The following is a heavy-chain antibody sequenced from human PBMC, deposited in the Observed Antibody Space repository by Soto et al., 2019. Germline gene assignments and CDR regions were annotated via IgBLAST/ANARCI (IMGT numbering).Heavy chain of an antibody. Sequence: SETLSLTCTVSGDSVSSVGFHWAWLRRPPGKGLEWIGYIYNGGSTYYRPSLESRMRMSLDATRNHYSLRLTSVTAADTAVYFCARAPVGLDTISYFDYWGQGKLVTVSS. V-gene: IGHV4-30-4*01. CDR3: ARAPVGLDTISYFDY. J-gene: IGHJ4*02. CDR1: GDSVSSVGFH. CDR2: IYNGGST. D-gene: IGHD3-3*01.